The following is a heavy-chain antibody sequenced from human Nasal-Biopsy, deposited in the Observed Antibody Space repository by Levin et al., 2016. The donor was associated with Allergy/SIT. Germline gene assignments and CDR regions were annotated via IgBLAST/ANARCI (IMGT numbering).Heavy chain of an antibody. V-gene: IGHV3-30*03. CDR1: GFPFRSYG. CDR2: ILYDGNNQ. CDR3: ARPPDYDASGYSTPYLDY. D-gene: IGHD3-22*01. Sequence: GRSLKISCAASGFPFRSYGMHWVRQAPGKGLEWVAVILYDGNNQYYADSVKGRFTISRDSSKNTLYLQMNSLRTEDTAMYYCARPPDYDASGYSTPYLDYWGQGTLVTVSS. J-gene: IGHJ4*02.